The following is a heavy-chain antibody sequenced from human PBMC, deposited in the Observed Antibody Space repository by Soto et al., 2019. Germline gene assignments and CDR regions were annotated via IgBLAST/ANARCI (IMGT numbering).Heavy chain of an antibody. V-gene: IGHV3-23*01. D-gene: IGHD2-2*01. CDR1: GFTFSSYA. Sequence: PGSSLRLSSAASGFTFSSYALRWVLQAPGKGLEWVSAISSSGGSTFYADSVKGLFTISRDNSKNMLLLQMNSLRVEDTDIYYCAKDRGCLSASCHFFDYWGQGTLVTVSS. CDR2: ISSSGGST. J-gene: IGHJ4*02. CDR3: AKDRGCLSASCHFFDY.